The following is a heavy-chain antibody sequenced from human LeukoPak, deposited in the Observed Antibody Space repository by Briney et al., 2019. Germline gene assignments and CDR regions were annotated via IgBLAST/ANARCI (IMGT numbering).Heavy chain of an antibody. D-gene: IGHD3-22*01. J-gene: IGHJ4*02. CDR3: AKALRYYYEKPPLDY. CDR1: RFTFSSYA. CDR2: IGSGGSST. Sequence: GGSLRLSCAASRFTFSSYAMSGVRQAPGKGLEWVSGIGSGGSSTYYADSVKGRFTISRDNSKNTLYLQMNSLRSEATAVYYCAKALRYYYEKPPLDYWGQGTLVTVSS. V-gene: IGHV3-23*01.